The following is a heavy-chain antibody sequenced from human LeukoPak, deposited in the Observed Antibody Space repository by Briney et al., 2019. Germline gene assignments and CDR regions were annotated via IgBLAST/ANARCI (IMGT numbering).Heavy chain of an antibody. CDR1: GGSISSSPYW. J-gene: IGHJ4*02. V-gene: IGHV4-39*01. D-gene: IGHD3/OR15-3a*01. Sequence: SETLSLTCTVSGGSISSSPYWWGWIRQPPGKGLEWIGTIYFSGSTFYHPSLEGRVTISAGTSKNQFSLKLASVTAADMAVYYCARRAYGTGFDYWGQGTVVTVSS. CDR3: ARRAYGTGFDY. CDR2: IYFSGST.